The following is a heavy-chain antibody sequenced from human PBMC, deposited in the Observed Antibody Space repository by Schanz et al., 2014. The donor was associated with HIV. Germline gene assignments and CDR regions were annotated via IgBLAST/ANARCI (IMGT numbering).Heavy chain of an antibody. D-gene: IGHD5-12*01. CDR3: ARGAAEMATMTPWRY. V-gene: IGHV1-69*01. CDR2: IIPIFGTA. J-gene: IGHJ4*02. CDR1: GGTFSTYA. Sequence: QVPLVQSGAEVTKPGSSVKVSCTASGGTFSTYAIGWVRQAPGQGLEWLGGIIPIFGTANYAQKFQGRVTITADESTSTAYMDLRSLRSDDTAVYYCARGAAEMATMTPWRYWGQGTLVTVSS.